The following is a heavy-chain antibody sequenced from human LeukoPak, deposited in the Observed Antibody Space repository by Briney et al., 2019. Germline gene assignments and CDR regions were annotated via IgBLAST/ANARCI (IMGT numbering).Heavy chain of an antibody. D-gene: IGHD6-25*01. CDR2: IYTTGLT. V-gene: IGHV4-61*02. J-gene: IGHJ4*02. Sequence: SETLSLTCTVSGGSISSGYYFWTWIRQPAGKGLEWIGRIYTTGLTNYNPSLKSRVTISVDTSKNQFSLKLNSVTAADTAVYYCARSSGWHLLLLDYWGQGTLVTVSS. CDR1: GGSISSGYYF. CDR3: ARSSGWHLLLLDY.